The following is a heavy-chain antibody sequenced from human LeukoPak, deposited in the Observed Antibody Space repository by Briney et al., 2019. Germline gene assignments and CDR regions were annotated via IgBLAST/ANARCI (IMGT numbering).Heavy chain of an antibody. CDR3: ASKEWLFS. J-gene: IGHJ4*02. Sequence: GGSLRLSCAASGFTFGSYSMNWVRQAPGKGLEWVSSIRSSSSYIYYADSVKGRFTISRDNAKNSLYLQMNSLRAEDTAVYYCASKEWLFSWGQGTLVTVSS. V-gene: IGHV3-21*01. CDR2: IRSSSSYI. CDR1: GFTFGSYS. D-gene: IGHD3-3*01.